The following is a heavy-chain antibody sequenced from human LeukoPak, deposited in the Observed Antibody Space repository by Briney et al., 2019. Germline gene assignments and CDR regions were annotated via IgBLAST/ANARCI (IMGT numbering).Heavy chain of an antibody. D-gene: IGHD3-16*01. CDR2: ISSSGSTI. CDR1: GFPFSTYE. J-gene: IGHJ4*02. Sequence: GGSLRLSCAASGFPFSTYEMNWVRQAPGKGLEWVSYISSSGSTIYYADSVEGRFTIFRDNAKNSLYLQMNSLRAEDTAVYYCARVGAYAAVNCWGQGTLVTVSS. V-gene: IGHV3-48*03. CDR3: ARVGAYAAVNC.